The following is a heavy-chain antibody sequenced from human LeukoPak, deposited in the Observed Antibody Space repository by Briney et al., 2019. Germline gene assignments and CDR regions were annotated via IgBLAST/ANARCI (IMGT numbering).Heavy chain of an antibody. CDR1: GFTFSSYW. Sequence: PGGSLRLSCAASGFTFSSYWMHWVRQAPGKGLVWVSRINSDGSSTSYADSVKGRFTISRDNAKNTLCLQMNSPRAEDTAVYYCARDSEGSRITIFGVVDYWGQGTLVTVSS. J-gene: IGHJ4*02. CDR2: INSDGSST. V-gene: IGHV3-74*01. CDR3: ARDSEGSRITIFGVVDY. D-gene: IGHD3-3*01.